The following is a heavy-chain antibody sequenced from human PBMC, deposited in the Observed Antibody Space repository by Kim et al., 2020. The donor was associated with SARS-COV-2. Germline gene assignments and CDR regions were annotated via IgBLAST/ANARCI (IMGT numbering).Heavy chain of an antibody. V-gene: IGHV4-34*01. Sequence: SETLSLTCAVYGGSFSGYYWSWIRQPPGKGLEWIGEINHSGSTNYNPSLKSRVTISVDTSKNQFSLKLSSVTAADTAVYYCARGRHYDILTGYYTRYYY. CDR3: ARGRHYDILTGYYTRYYY. J-gene: IGHJ6*01. CDR2: INHSGST. D-gene: IGHD3-9*01. CDR1: GGSFSGYY.